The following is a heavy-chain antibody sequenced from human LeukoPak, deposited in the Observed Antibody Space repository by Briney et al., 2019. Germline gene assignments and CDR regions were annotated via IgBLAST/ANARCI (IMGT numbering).Heavy chain of an antibody. CDR2: MNPNSGNT. J-gene: IGHJ4*02. D-gene: IGHD6-13*01. Sequence: ASVKVSCKASGYTFTSYDINWVRQATGQGLEWMGWMNPNSGNTGYAQKFQGRVTITRNTSISTAYTELSSLRSEDTAVYYCARGNRIAAAGRGVLRDYWGQGTLVTVSS. CDR3: ARGNRIAAAGRGVLRDY. CDR1: GYTFTSYD. V-gene: IGHV1-8*03.